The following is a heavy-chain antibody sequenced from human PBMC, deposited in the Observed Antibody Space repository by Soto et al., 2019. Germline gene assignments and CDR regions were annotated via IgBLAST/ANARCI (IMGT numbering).Heavy chain of an antibody. Sequence: GGSLRLSCAASGFTFSSYEMNWVRQAPGKGLEWVSYISSSGSTIYYADSVKGRFTISRDNAKNSLYLQMNSLRAEDTAVYYCARMVDYYDSSGYFGAFDIWGQGTMVTVSS. CDR3: ARMVDYYDSSGYFGAFDI. CDR2: ISSSGSTI. V-gene: IGHV3-48*03. J-gene: IGHJ3*02. CDR1: GFTFSSYE. D-gene: IGHD3-22*01.